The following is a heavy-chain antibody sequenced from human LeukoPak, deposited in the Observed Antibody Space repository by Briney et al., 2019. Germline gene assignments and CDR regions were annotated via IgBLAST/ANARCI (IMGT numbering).Heavy chain of an antibody. CDR1: GFTFSISA. CDR3: AQGANPGYCSSTSCYPVGY. Sequence: GGSLRLSCSASGFTFSISAMNWVRQAPGKGLEWVSSINNVASHIYYADSVKGRFTISRDNARNSLYLQMDSLRAEDTAVYYCAQGANPGYCSSTSCYPVGYWGQGTLVTVSS. CDR2: INNVASHI. J-gene: IGHJ4*02. V-gene: IGHV3-21*01. D-gene: IGHD2-2*01.